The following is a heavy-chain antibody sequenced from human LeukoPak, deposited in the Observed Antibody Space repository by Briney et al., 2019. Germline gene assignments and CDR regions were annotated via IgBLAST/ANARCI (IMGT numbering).Heavy chain of an antibody. D-gene: IGHD5-18*01. Sequence: AAVRVSSKASGYTFSVFYIHWMRQAPGQGREWMGWINPNSGDTKYTQKSQGRDTMTRETSISTAYMEVRRLKSDDRAVYYCARPDTSMIMGGYYFDYCGQGTLVTVSS. CDR3: ARPDTSMIMGGYYFDY. CDR1: GYTFSVFY. CDR2: INPNSGDT. J-gene: IGHJ4*02. V-gene: IGHV1-2*02.